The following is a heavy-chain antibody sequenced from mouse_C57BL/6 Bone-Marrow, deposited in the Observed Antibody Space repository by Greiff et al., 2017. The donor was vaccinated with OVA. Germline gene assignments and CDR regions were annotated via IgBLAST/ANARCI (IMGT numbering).Heavy chain of an antibody. CDR2: IYPGNSDT. D-gene: IGHD1-1*01. V-gene: IGHV1-5*01. CDR3: TTRGPYYDSSLYAMDY. J-gene: IGHJ4*01. CDR1: GYTFTSYW. Sequence: EVQVVESGTVLARPGASVKMSCKTSGYTFTSYWMHWVKQRPGQGLEWIGAIYPGNSDTSYNQKFKGKAKLTAVTSASTAYMELSSLTNEDSTVYYCTTRGPYYDSSLYAMDYWGQGTSVTVSS.